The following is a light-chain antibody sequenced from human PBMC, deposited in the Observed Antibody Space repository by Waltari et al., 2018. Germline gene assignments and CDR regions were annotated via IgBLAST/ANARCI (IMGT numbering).Light chain of an antibody. J-gene: IGKJ4*01. Sequence: EIVMTQSPLSLPVTPGKPASISCRSSQSLLHSNGYNILDWYLQSPGQSPQLLIYFASYRASGVPDRFSASGSGTDFTLKITRVEAEDVGVYYCMQSLQTPLTFGGGTKVEI. V-gene: IGKV2-28*01. CDR1: QSLLHSNGYNI. CDR2: FAS. CDR3: MQSLQTPLT.